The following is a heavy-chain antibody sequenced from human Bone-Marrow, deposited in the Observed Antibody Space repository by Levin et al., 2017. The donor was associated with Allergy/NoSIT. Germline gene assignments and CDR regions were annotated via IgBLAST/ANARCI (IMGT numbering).Heavy chain of an antibody. CDR3: ARHSSRQALYFDY. CDR1: GGTFSSYA. Sequence: SVKVSCKASGGTFSSYAISWVRQAPGQGLEWMGRIIPILGIANYAQKFQGRVTITADKSTSTAYMELSSLRSEDTAVYYCARHSSRQALYFDYWGQGTLVTVSS. J-gene: IGHJ4*02. CDR2: IIPILGIA. D-gene: IGHD2/OR15-2a*01. V-gene: IGHV1-69*04.